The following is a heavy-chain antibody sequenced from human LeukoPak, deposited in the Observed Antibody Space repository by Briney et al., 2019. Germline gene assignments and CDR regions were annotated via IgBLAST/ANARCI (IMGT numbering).Heavy chain of an antibody. CDR2: IWYDGSNK. V-gene: IGHV3-33*01. CDR1: GFTFSSYG. Sequence: SGRSLRLSCAASGFTFSSYGMHWVRQAPGKGLEWVAVIWYDGSNKYYADSVKGRFTISRDNSKNTLYLQMNSLRAEDTAVYYCARRGGGGSCHHDAFDIWGQGTMVTVSS. CDR3: ARRGGGGSCHHDAFDI. D-gene: IGHD2-15*01. J-gene: IGHJ3*02.